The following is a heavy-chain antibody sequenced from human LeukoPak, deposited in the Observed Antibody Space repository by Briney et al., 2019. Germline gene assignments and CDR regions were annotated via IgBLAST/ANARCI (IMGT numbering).Heavy chain of an antibody. CDR3: TTDGAAAAGANWFDP. CDR2: IKSKTDGGTT. J-gene: IGHJ5*02. CDR1: GFTFSNAW. Sequence: GGSLRLSCAASGFTFSNAWMSWVRQAPGKGLEWVGRIKSKTDGGTTDYAAPVKGRFTISRDDSKNALYLQMNSLKTEDTAVYYCTTDGAAAAGANWFDPWGQGTLVTVSS. V-gene: IGHV3-15*01. D-gene: IGHD6-25*01.